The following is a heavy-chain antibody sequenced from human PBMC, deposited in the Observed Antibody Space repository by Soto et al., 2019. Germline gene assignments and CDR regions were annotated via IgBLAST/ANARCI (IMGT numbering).Heavy chain of an antibody. CDR3: ARAPTMVRGRQKRNWFDP. CDR2: INHSGST. Sequence: PSETLSLTCAVYGGSFSGYYWSWIRQPPGKGLEWIGEINHSGSTNYNPSLKSRVTISVDTSKNQFSLKLSSVTAADTAVYYCARAPTMVRGRQKRNWFDPWGQGTLVTVSS. CDR1: GGSFSGYY. V-gene: IGHV4-34*01. J-gene: IGHJ5*02. D-gene: IGHD3-10*01.